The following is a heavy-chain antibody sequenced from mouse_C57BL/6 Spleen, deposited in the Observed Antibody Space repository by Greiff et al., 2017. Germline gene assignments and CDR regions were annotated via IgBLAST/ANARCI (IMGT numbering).Heavy chain of an antibody. CDR3: ARQSYGYDEAWFAY. V-gene: IGHV5-9*01. Sequence: RVESGGGLVKPGGSLKLSCAASGFTFSSYTMSWVRQTPEKRLEWVATISGGGGNTYYPDSVKGRFTISRDKAKNTLYLQMSSLRSEDTALYYCARQSYGYDEAWFAYWGQGTLVTVSA. CDR1: GFTFSSYT. J-gene: IGHJ3*01. CDR2: ISGGGGNT. D-gene: IGHD2-2*01.